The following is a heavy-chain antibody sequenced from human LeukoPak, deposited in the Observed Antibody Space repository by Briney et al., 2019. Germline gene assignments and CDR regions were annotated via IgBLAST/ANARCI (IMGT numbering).Heavy chain of an antibody. CDR3: VKFHYGSEYYDYFDY. CDR1: GFTFSSYA. J-gene: IGHJ4*02. D-gene: IGHD3-10*01. CDR2: ISGSGGST. V-gene: IGHV3-23*01. Sequence: GGSLRLSCAASGFTFSSYAMSWDRQAPGKGLEWVSAISGSGGSTYYADSVKGRFTISRDNSKNTLYLQMNSLRAEATAVYYCVKFHYGSEYYDYFDYAGQGTLATVSS.